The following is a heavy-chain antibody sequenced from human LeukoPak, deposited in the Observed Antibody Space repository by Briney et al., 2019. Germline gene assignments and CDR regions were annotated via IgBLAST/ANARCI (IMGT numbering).Heavy chain of an antibody. V-gene: IGHV3-23*01. D-gene: IGHD4-17*01. CDR2: ISGSGGVT. Sequence: HPGGSLRLSCAASGFTFSSYAMTWVRQAPGEGLEWVSAISGSGGVTYYADSVKGRFTTSRGNSKNTLSLQMNSLRAEDTAVYYCAKAAGDYGRDQNFDYWGQGTLVTVSS. J-gene: IGHJ4*02. CDR1: GFTFSSYA. CDR3: AKAAGDYGRDQNFDY.